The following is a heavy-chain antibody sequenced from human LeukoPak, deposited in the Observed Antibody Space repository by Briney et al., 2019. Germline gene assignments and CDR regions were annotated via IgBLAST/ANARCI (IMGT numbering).Heavy chain of an antibody. J-gene: IGHJ5*02. V-gene: IGHV4-59*08. Sequence: KPSETLSLTCTVSGGSIRSYYWSWIRQPPGKGLQWIGYIYYSGSTNYSPSLKSRVTISVDAYKNQFSLKLNSVTAADTAVYYCARHISAWGSSFDPWGQGTLVTVSS. D-gene: IGHD1-26*01. CDR2: IYYSGST. CDR3: ARHISAWGSSFDP. CDR1: GGSIRSYY.